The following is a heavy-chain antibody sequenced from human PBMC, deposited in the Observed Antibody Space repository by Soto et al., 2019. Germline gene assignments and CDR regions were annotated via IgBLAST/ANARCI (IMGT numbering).Heavy chain of an antibody. CDR1: GVKCSNYG. V-gene: IGHV3-23*01. D-gene: IGHD2-2*01. J-gene: IGHJ4*02. Sequence: GGSLRLSSASSGVKCSNYGMNLVSQAPGKGLEWVSGISGGSGDSTFYADSVKGRFTISRDNSKNTLHLQMNSLRTEDTAVYYCAKNQPSWATRAAFDYWGQGTLVTVSS. CDR3: AKNQPSWATRAAFDY. CDR2: ISGGSGDST.